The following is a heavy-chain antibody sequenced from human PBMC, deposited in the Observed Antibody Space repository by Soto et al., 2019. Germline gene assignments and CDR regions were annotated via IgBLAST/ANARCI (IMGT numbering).Heavy chain of an antibody. CDR1: GFTFSTYN. CDR2: ISTSSSYI. D-gene: IGHD4-17*01. CDR3: ARDGNGDYVNAVDM. J-gene: IGHJ3*02. Sequence: GGSLRLSCAASGFTFSTYNMNWVRQAPGKGLEWVSFISTSSSYIYYADSVKGRFTISRDNTKNSLFLQMTSLRADDTAVYYCARDGNGDYVNAVDMWGQGTMVTVSS. V-gene: IGHV3-21*01.